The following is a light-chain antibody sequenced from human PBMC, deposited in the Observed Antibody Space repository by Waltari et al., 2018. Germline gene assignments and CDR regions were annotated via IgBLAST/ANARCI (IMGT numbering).Light chain of an antibody. V-gene: IGLV3-1*01. Sequence: SYELTPPPSVSVSPGTPASIRCPGDRLGDKYVCWFQQKPGQSPVLVIYQDNKRPPGIPERFSGSNSGNTATLTISGTQAMDEGDYYCQAWDSSTHVVFGGGTKLSVL. J-gene: IGLJ2*01. CDR1: RLGDKY. CDR2: QDN. CDR3: QAWDSSTHVV.